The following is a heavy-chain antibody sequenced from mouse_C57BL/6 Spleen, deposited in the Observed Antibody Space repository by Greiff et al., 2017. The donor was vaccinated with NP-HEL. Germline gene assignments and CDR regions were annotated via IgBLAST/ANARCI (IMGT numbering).Heavy chain of an antibody. Sequence: QVQLQQSGAELVRPGTSVKVSCKASGYAFTNYLIEWVKQRPGQGLEWIGVINPGSGGTNYNEKFKGKATLTADKSSSTAYMQLSSLTSEDSAVYFCARWGYDGYWGFAYWGQGTLVTVSA. CDR3: ARWGYDGYWGFAY. D-gene: IGHD2-3*01. V-gene: IGHV1-54*01. CDR2: INPGSGGT. CDR1: GYAFTNYL. J-gene: IGHJ3*01.